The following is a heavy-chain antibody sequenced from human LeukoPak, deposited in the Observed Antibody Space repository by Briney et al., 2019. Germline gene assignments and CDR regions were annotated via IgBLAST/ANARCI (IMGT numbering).Heavy chain of an antibody. CDR2: IYSGGSI. CDR3: ARDGGDSAFDI. J-gene: IGHJ3*02. D-gene: IGHD2-21*02. Sequence: PGGSLRLSCAASGFTVSSNYMHWVRQAPGKGLEWVSVIYSGGSIYHADSVKGRFTVSRDNSKNTLYLQMNSLRAEDPAVYYCARDGGDSAFDIWGQGTMVTVSS. CDR1: GFTVSSNY. V-gene: IGHV3-66*01.